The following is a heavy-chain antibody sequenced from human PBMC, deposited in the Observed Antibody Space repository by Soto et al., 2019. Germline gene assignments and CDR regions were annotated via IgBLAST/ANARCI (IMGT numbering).Heavy chain of an antibody. CDR1: GGSVSSNNW. CDR3: ARRGARYSPFDY. Sequence: SETLSLTCAVSGGSVSSNNWWNWVRQPPGKGLEWIGEIYHTGATNYNPSLKSRVTISVDKSKDRVSLNLNSVTAADTAVYYCARRGARYSPFDYWGQGTLVTVSS. D-gene: IGHD2-15*01. CDR2: IYHTGAT. J-gene: IGHJ4*02. V-gene: IGHV4-4*02.